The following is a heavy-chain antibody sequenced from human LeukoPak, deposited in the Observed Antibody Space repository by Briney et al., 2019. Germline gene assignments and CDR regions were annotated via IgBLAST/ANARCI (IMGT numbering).Heavy chain of an antibody. CDR1: GFTFGSYA. J-gene: IGHJ4*02. Sequence: GGSLRLSCAASGFTFGSYAMTWVRQAPGKGLDWVSAISGSAGSTYYADSVKGRFTISRDNFKNTLYLQINSLRVEDTAVYYCARETLRPGYSSGWYDYWGQGTLVTVSS. CDR3: ARETLRPGYSSGWYDY. CDR2: ISGSAGST. D-gene: IGHD6-19*01. V-gene: IGHV3-23*01.